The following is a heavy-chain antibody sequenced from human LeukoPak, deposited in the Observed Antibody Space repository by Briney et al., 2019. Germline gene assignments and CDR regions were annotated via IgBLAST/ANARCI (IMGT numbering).Heavy chain of an antibody. D-gene: IGHD5-18*01. CDR3: ARTDTAMVTPFDY. J-gene: IGHJ4*02. V-gene: IGHV3-21*01. Sequence: PGGSLRLSCPASGFTFSSYSMNWVRQAPGKGLEWVSSISSSSTYIFYADSVKGRFTISRDNAKNSLYLQMNSLRAEDTAVYYCARTDTAMVTPFDYWGQGTLVTVSS. CDR2: ISSSSTYI. CDR1: GFTFSSYS.